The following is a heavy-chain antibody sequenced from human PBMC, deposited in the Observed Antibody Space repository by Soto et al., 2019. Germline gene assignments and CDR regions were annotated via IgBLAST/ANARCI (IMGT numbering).Heavy chain of an antibody. CDR3: ASEIVMRPDSSGYLDD. Sequence: QVQLVESGGGVVQPGTSLRLSCAASGFTFSRTAMHWVRQAPGKGLEWVAVTAYDESRKFYADSVKGRFIISRDNAENTLYLQMNSLRVGDTAVYYCASEIVMRPDSSGYLDDWGRGTLVTVSS. V-gene: IGHV3-30-3*01. J-gene: IGHJ4*02. D-gene: IGHD3-22*01. CDR1: GFTFSRTA. CDR2: TAYDESRK.